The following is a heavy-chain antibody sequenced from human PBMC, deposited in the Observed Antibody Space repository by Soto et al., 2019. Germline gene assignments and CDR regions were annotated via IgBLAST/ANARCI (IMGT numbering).Heavy chain of an antibody. V-gene: IGHV4-31*03. J-gene: IGHJ5*02. CDR3: ARGGIFYGSGINWFDP. Sequence: SETLSLTCTVSGGSISSGGYYWSWIRQHPGKGLEWIGYIYYSGSTYYNPSLKSRVTISVDTSKNQFSLKLSSVTAADTAVYYCARGGIFYGSGINWFDPWGQGTLVTVSS. D-gene: IGHD3-10*01. CDR2: IYYSGST. CDR1: GGSISSGGYY.